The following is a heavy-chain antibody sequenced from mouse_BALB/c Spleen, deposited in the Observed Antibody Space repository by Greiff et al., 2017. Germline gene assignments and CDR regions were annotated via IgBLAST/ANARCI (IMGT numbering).Heavy chain of an antibody. CDR2: IYPGNVNT. CDR1: GYTFTSYY. Sequence: QVQLQQSGPELVKPGASVRISCKASGYTFTSYYIHWVKQRPGQGLEWIGWIYPGNVNTKYNQKFKDKATLTADKSSSTAYMQLSSLTSEDSAVYYCAREGDYFDYWGQGTTLTVSS. V-gene: IGHV1S56*01. CDR3: AREGDYFDY. J-gene: IGHJ2*01.